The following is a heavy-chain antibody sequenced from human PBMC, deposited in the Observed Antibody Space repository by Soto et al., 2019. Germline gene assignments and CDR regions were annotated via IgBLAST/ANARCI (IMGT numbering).Heavy chain of an antibody. CDR3: ARDLGYNSGHPFDY. D-gene: IGHD1-20*01. CDR2: TWHDETNK. CDR1: GFTFRSYT. V-gene: IGHV3-33*01. Sequence: PGGSLRLSCAASGFTFRSYTMHWVRQAPGKGLEWVALTWHDETNKYYADSVKGRFTISRDNSRNTLYLQMNSLRAEDTAVYYCARDLGYNSGHPFDYWGQGTQVTVS. J-gene: IGHJ4*02.